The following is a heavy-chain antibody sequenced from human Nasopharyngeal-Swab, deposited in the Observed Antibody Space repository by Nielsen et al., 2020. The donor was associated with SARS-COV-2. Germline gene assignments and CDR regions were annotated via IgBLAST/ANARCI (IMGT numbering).Heavy chain of an antibody. J-gene: IGHJ6*03. Sequence: GGSLRLSCAASGFTFDDYAMHWVRQAPGKGLEWVSGISWNSGSIGYADSVKGRFTISRDNAKNSLYLQMNSLRAEDTALYYCAKDSSPAAADYYYMDVWGKGTTVTVSS. CDR2: ISWNSGSI. CDR1: GFTFDDYA. V-gene: IGHV3-9*01. CDR3: AKDSSPAAADYYYMDV. D-gene: IGHD2-2*01.